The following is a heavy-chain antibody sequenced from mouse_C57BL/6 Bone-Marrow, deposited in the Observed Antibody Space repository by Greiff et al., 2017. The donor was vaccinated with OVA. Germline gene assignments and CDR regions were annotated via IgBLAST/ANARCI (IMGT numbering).Heavy chain of an antibody. CDR2: INPNNGGT. D-gene: IGHD2-3*01. V-gene: IGHV1-26*01. CDR1: GYTFTDYY. Sequence: VQLQQSGPELVKPGASVKISCKASGYTFTDYYMNWVKQSHGKSLEWIGDINPNNGGTSYNQKFKGKATLTVDKSSSTAYMELRSLTSEDSAVYYCAREDCRWLLRRNAMDYWGQGTSVTVSS. J-gene: IGHJ4*01. CDR3: AREDCRWLLRRNAMDY.